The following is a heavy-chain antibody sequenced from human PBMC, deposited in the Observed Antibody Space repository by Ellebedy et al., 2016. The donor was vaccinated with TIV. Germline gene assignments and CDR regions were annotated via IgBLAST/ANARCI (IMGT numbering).Heavy chain of an antibody. CDR3: ARDAYCGGHCRMGGWFDP. CDR2: IYYSGST. D-gene: IGHD2-21*02. J-gene: IGHJ5*02. Sequence: MPSETLSLTCTVPGGSISSGGYYWSWIRQHPGKGLEWIGYIYYSGSTYYTLSLKSRVTISVDTSKNQFSLKLSSVTAADTAVYYCARDAYCGGHCRMGGWFDPWGQGTLVTVSS. V-gene: IGHV4-31*03. CDR1: GGSISSGGYY.